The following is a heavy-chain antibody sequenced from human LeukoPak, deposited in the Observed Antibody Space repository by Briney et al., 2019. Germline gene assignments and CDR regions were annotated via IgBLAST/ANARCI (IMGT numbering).Heavy chain of an antibody. CDR2: ISSDSSYI. CDR1: GFTFSSYS. V-gene: IGHV3-21*01. CDR3: ARKEWFDP. Sequence: GGSLRLSCAASGFTFSSYSMNWVRQAPGKGLEWVSSISSDSSYIFYADSVKGRFTISRDNAKNSLYLQMNSLRVEDTAVYYCARKEWFDPWGQGTLVTVSS. J-gene: IGHJ5*02.